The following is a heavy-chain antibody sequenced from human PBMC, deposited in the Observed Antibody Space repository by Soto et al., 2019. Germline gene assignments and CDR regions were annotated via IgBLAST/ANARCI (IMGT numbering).Heavy chain of an antibody. V-gene: IGHV3-23*01. CDR2: ISGSGGST. CDR1: GFTFSSYA. Sequence: GGSLRLSCAASGFTFSSYAMSWVRQAPGKGLEWVSAISGSGGSTYYADSVKGRFTISRDNSKNTLYLQMNSLRAEDTAVYYCAKDCPDYDILTGYYTYWGQGTLVTVSS. D-gene: IGHD3-9*01. J-gene: IGHJ4*02. CDR3: AKDCPDYDILTGYYTY.